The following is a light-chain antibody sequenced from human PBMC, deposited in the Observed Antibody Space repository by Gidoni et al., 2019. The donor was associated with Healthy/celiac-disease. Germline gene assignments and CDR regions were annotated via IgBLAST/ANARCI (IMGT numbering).Light chain of an antibody. V-gene: IGLV1-40*01. CDR3: QSYDSSLSGYVV. CDR2: GNS. J-gene: IGLJ2*01. CDR1: SSNIGAGYD. Sequence: QSVLTPPPSVSGAPGQRVTISCTGSSSNIGAGYDVHWYQQLPGTAPKLLIYGNSNRPSGVPDRFSDSKSGTSASLAITGLQAEDEADYYCQSYDSSLSGYVVFGGGTKLTVL.